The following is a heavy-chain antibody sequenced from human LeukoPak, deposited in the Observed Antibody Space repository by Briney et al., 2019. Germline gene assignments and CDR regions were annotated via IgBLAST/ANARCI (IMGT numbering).Heavy chain of an antibody. CDR1: GFTLSDYS. CDR2: MSRSGSSM. V-gene: IGHV3-11*04. J-gene: IGHJ4*02. D-gene: IGHD1-7*01. Sequence: GGSLRLSCAASGFTLSDYSMTWIRQAPGKGLEWVSYMSRSGSSMYYADSVKGRFTISRDNAKNSVYLQMNSLGAEDTAVYYCARGLIETGTTFDYWDQGTLVTVSS. CDR3: ARGLIETGTTFDY.